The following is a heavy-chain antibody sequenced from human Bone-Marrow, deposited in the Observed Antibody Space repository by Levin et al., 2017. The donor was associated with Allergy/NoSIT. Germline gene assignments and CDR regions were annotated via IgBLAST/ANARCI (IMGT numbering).Heavy chain of an antibody. CDR3: ASAYGSGPIK. CDR1: GFTVSSNY. V-gene: IGHV3-66*01. D-gene: IGHD3-10*01. Sequence: LSLTCAASGFTVSSNYMSWVRQAPGKGLEWVSVIYSGGSTYYADSVKGRFTISRDNSKNTLYLQMNSLRVEDTAVYYCASAYGSGPIKWGQGTLVTVSS. J-gene: IGHJ4*02. CDR2: IYSGGST.